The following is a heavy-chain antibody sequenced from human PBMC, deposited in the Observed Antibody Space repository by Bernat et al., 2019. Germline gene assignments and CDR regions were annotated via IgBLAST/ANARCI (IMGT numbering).Heavy chain of an antibody. V-gene: IGHV3-33*01. CDR3: ARDPDRAHIVATLRTPHWFDP. CDR1: GFTFSSYG. Sequence: QVQLVESGGGVVQPGRSLRLSCAASGFTFSSYGMHWVRQAPGKGLEWVAVIWYDGSNKYYADSVKGRFTISRDNSKNTLYLQMNSLRAEDTAVYYCARDPDRAHIVATLRTPHWFDPWGQGTLVTVSS. J-gene: IGHJ5*02. D-gene: IGHD5-12*01. CDR2: IWYDGSNK.